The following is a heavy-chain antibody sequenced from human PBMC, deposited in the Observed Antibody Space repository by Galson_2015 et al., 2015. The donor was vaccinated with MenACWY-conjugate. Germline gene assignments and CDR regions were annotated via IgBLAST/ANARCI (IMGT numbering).Heavy chain of an antibody. V-gene: IGHV1-46*01. D-gene: IGHD6-19*01. CDR1: GRTFTAYY. CDR2: INPSGDGT. J-gene: IGHJ1*01. Sequence: SVKVSCKASGRTFTAYYMQWVRQAPGQGLEWMGEINPSGDGTSYAQRFQGRVTLTRDTSTTTSDTVYMELTNLRSEDTAVYFCARGVYRSGPFSLVYWGQGTLITVSS. CDR3: ARGVYRSGPFSLVY.